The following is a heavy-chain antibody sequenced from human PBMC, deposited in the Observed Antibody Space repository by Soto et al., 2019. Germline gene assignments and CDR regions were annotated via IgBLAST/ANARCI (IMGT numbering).Heavy chain of an antibody. V-gene: IGHV4-30-2*01. CDR2: IYHSGST. CDR3: ARVPGP. J-gene: IGHJ5*02. Sequence: PSETLSLTCDVSGDTISTGGYTWAWIRQPPGKGLDWIGHIYHSGSTYYNPSLKSRVTISVDRSKNQFSLKLSSVTAADTAVYYCARVPGPWGQGTLVTVSS. CDR1: GDTISTGGYT.